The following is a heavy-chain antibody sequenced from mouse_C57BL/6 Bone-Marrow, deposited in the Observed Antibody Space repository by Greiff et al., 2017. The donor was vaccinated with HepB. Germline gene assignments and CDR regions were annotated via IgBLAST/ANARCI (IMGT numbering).Heavy chain of an antibody. J-gene: IGHJ2*01. D-gene: IGHD1-1*01. V-gene: IGHV1-22*01. CDR1: GYTFTDYN. CDR2: INPNNGGT. CDR3: AILLYYYGSSGY. Sequence: EVQLQQSGPELVKPGASVKMSCKASGYTFTDYNMHWVKQSHGKSLEWIGYINPNNGGTSYNQKFKGKATLTVNKSSSTAYMELRSLTSEDSAVYYCAILLYYYGSSGYWGQGTTLTVSS.